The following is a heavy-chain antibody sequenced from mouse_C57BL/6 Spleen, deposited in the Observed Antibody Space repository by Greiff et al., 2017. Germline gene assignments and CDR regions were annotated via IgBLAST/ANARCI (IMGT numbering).Heavy chain of an antibody. CDR1: GFPLTSYG. CDR2: IWIDGST. CDR3: ARQGYAMDY. V-gene: IGHV2-6-1*01. Sequence: KESGPGLLAPSQSLSITCPVSGFPLTSYGVHWVRQPPGKGLEWLVVIWIDGSTTYNSALKTRLSNSKDNSKSQVFLKMNSRQTDDTAMYYCARQGYAMDYWGQGTSVTVSA. J-gene: IGHJ4*01.